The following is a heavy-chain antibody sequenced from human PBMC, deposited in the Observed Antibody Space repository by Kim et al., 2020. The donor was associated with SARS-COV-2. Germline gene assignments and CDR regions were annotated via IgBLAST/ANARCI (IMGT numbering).Heavy chain of an antibody. V-gene: IGHV3-9*01. D-gene: IGHD3-9*01. CDR2: ISWNSGSI. Sequence: GGSLRLSCAASGFTFDDYAMHWVRQAPGKGLEWVSGISWNSGSIGYADSVKGRFTISRDNAKNSLYLQMNSLRAEDTALYYCAKDMETGRSSGALVDYWGQGTLVTVSS. CDR3: AKDMETGRSSGALVDY. CDR1: GFTFDDYA. J-gene: IGHJ4*02.